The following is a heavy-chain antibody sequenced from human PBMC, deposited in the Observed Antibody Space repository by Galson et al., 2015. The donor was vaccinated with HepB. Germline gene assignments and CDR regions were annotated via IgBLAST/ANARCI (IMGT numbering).Heavy chain of an antibody. CDR3: ARDSEDIVVVPVYYGMDV. D-gene: IGHD2-2*01. J-gene: IGHJ6*02. Sequence: SVKVSCKASGGTFSSYAISWVRQAPGQGLEWMGGIIPIFGTANYAQKFQGRVTITADKSTSTAYMELSSLRSEDTAVYYCARDSEDIVVVPVYYGMDVWGQGTTVTVSS. CDR2: IIPIFGTA. CDR1: GGTFSSYA. V-gene: IGHV1-69*06.